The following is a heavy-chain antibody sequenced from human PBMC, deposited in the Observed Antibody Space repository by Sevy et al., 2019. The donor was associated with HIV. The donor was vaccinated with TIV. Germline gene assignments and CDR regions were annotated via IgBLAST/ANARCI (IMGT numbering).Heavy chain of an antibody. V-gene: IGHV4-39*01. J-gene: IGHJ4*02. CDR3: ASMVRGLRLYYFDH. CDR1: GGSISSSSYY. CDR2: IYYSATT. Sequence: SETLSLTCTVSGGSISSSSYYWGWIRQPPGKGLEWIGNIYYSATTYYNPSLKSRVTISVDTSKNQFSLKVSSVTAADTAVFYCASMVRGLRLYYFDHWGQGTLVTVSS. D-gene: IGHD3-10*01.